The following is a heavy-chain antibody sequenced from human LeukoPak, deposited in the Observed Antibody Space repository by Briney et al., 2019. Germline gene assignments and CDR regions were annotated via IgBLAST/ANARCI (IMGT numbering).Heavy chain of an antibody. CDR3: AMTTVGFDY. CDR1: GFTFSSYA. V-gene: IGHV3-30-3*01. D-gene: IGHD4-23*01. J-gene: IGHJ4*02. CDR2: ISHDGSNK. Sequence: GGSLRLSCAASGFTFSSYAMHWVRQAPGKGLEWVAVISHDGSNKYYADSVKGRFTISRDNSKNTLYLQMNSLRAEDTAVYYCAMTTVGFDYWGQGTLVTVSS.